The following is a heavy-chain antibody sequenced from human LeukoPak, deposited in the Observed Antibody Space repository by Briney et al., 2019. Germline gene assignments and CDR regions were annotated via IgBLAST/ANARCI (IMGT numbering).Heavy chain of an antibody. CDR3: SIVGATRRAGPLFDY. D-gene: IGHD1-26*01. V-gene: IGHV1-69*13. J-gene: IGHJ4*02. CDR2: IIPIFGTA. CDR1: GGTFSSYA. Sequence: ASVKVSCKASGGTFSSYAISWVRQAPGQGLEWMGGIIPIFGTANYAQKFQGRVTITADESTSTAYIELSSLRSEDTAVYYCSIVGATRRAGPLFDYWGQGTLVTVSS.